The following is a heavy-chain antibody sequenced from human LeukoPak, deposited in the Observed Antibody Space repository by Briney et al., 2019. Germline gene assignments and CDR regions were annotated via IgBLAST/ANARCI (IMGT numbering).Heavy chain of an antibody. V-gene: IGHV4-61*02. J-gene: IGHJ6*03. CDR2: IYPSGTT. CDR1: GGSINSGTYY. CDR3: TRGSIAYYYMDV. Sequence: PSETLSLTCTVSGGSINSGTYYWSWIRQPAGKGLEWIGRIYPSGTTNYNPSLKSRVTISVDTSKNQFSLKLSSVTAADTAVYYCTRGSIAYYYMDVWGKGTTVTISS. D-gene: IGHD3-22*01.